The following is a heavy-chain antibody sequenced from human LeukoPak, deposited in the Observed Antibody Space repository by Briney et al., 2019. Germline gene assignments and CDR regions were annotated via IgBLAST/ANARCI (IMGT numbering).Heavy chain of an antibody. D-gene: IGHD1-26*01. CDR1: GFTFSSYS. J-gene: IGHJ6*03. CDR3: ARVGPLDYYYMDV. CDR2: ISSSSYI. V-gene: IGHV3-21*01. Sequence: GGSLRLSCAASGFTFSSYSMNWVRQAPGKGLEWVSSISSSSYIYYADSVKGRFTISRDNAKNSLYLQMNSLRAEDTAVYYCARVGPLDYYYMDVWGKGTTVTVSS.